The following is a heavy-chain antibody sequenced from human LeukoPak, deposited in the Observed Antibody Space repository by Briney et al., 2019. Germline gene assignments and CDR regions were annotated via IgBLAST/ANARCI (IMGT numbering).Heavy chain of an antibody. CDR1: GPSISIYF. CDR2: GHSNGDT. CDR3: AKDPGLAH. J-gene: IGHJ4*02. V-gene: IGHV4-4*07. Sequence: WETLSLTCTVSGPSISIYFWRGFRQPAGGGPGWIGRGHSNGDTYHKPALATSATVSMATPKNQFAPNRASLTPADTAVYYCAKDPGLAHWGQGTLVTVS.